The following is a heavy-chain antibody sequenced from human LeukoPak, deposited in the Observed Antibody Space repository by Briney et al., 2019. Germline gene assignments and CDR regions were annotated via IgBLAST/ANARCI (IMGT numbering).Heavy chain of an antibody. V-gene: IGHV5-51*01. J-gene: IGHJ4*02. D-gene: IGHD1-7*01. CDR2: IYPGDSET. CDR3: ARHRERTTARRAFDS. Sequence: GESLKISCRTSGYPFTTTWIGWVRQMPGKGLELIGIIYPGDSETRYSPSFQGQVTFSVDTSTTTAYLQWSSLKASDTAIYYCARHRERTTARRAFDSWGQGTLVTVSS. CDR1: GYPFTTTW.